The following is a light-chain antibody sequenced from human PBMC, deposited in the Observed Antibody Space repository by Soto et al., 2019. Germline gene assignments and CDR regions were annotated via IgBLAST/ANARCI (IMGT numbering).Light chain of an antibody. V-gene: IGLV1-51*02. CDR3: GTWHSSLSVLM. CDR1: SSNIGNNY. Sequence: QSVLTQPPSVSAAPGQKVTISCSGSSSNIGNNYVSWYQQLPGTAPKLLIYENNKRPSGIPDRFSGSKSGTSATLGITGLQTGDEADYYCGTWHSSLSVLMFGGGTKVTVL. J-gene: IGLJ3*02. CDR2: ENN.